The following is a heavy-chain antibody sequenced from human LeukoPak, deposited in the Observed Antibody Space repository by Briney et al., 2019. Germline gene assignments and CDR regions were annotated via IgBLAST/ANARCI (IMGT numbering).Heavy chain of an antibody. CDR3: ARDGAYSGRSIDH. V-gene: IGHV6-1*01. J-gene: IGHJ4*02. Sequence: SQTLSLTCAISGDSASGNSAAWNWIRQSPSRGLEWLGRTCYRSKWYSSYALSVKSRITINPDTSKNQFSLQLNSVTPDDTAVYYCARDGAYSGRSIDHWGQGTLVTVSS. D-gene: IGHD1-26*01. CDR1: GDSASGNSAA. CDR2: TCYRSKWYS.